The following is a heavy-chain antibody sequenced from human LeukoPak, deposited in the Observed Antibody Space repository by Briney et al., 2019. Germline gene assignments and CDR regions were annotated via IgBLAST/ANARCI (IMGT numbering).Heavy chain of an antibody. Sequence: ASVKVSCKASGYTFTSYGISWVRPAPGQGLEWMGWISPYNGNTNYPQKLQGRVTMTTDTSTSTAYMELRSLRSDDTAVYYCARDGYYDILTGYSPERYDYWGQGTLVTVSS. J-gene: IGHJ4*02. V-gene: IGHV1-18*04. D-gene: IGHD3-9*01. CDR1: GYTFTSYG. CDR3: ARDGYYDILTGYSPERYDY. CDR2: ISPYNGNT.